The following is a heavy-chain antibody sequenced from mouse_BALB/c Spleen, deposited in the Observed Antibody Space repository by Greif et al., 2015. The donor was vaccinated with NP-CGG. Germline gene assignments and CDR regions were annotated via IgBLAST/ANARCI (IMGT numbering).Heavy chain of an antibody. Sequence: QVQLKESGAELAKPGASVKMSCKASGYTFTSYWMHWVKQRPGQGLEWIGYINPSTGYTEYNQKFKDKATLTADKSSSTAYMQLSSLTSEDSAVYYCARYWDYLDYGGQGTTLTVSS. CDR1: GYTFTSYW. CDR3: ARYWDYLDY. J-gene: IGHJ2*01. CDR2: INPSTGYT. V-gene: IGHV1-7*01. D-gene: IGHD4-1*01.